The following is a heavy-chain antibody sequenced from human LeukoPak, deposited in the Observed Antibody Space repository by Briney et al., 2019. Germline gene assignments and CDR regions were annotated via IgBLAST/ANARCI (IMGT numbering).Heavy chain of an antibody. Sequence: SETLSLNCTTSGVSISRFYWSWIRQPPGKGLEWIGNIFSGVPFYFDPSLKSRVIISVDTSKDQFSLNLTSVTAADTSMYYCVQTTGWLGFDYWGQGMLVT. CDR3: VQTTGWLGFDY. V-gene: IGHV4-4*09. CDR2: IFSGVPF. J-gene: IGHJ4*02. D-gene: IGHD1-1*01. CDR1: GVSISRFY.